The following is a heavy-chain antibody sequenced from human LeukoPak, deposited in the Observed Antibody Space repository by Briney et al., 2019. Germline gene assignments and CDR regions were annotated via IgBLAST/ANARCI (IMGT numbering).Heavy chain of an antibody. CDR2: IGPSGVNI. CDR3: ATLYGRDY. Sequence: GGSLRLSCAASGLXFSSYEINWVRQAPGKGLKWVSYIGPSGVNIYYADSVRGRFTISRDNAKSSVYLQMNSLTAEDTAIYYCATLYGRDYWGQGTPVTVSS. V-gene: IGHV3-48*03. CDR1: GLXFSSYE. D-gene: IGHD4-17*01. J-gene: IGHJ4*02.